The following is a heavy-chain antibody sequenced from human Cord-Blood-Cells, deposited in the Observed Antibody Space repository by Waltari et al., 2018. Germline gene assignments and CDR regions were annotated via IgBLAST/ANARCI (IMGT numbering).Heavy chain of an antibody. CDR2: IYYSGST. CDR1: GGSIRSSSYY. D-gene: IGHD3-3*01. V-gene: IGHV4-39*01. CDR3: ASRLGSGYDY. J-gene: IGHJ4*02. Sequence: QLHLQESGQGLVKSSETLSLTCTVPGGSIRSSSYYWGWIRKPPGKGLEWIGSIYYSGSTYYNPSLKSRVTISVDTSKNQFSLKLSSVTAADTAVYYCASRLGSGYDYWGQGTLVTVSS.